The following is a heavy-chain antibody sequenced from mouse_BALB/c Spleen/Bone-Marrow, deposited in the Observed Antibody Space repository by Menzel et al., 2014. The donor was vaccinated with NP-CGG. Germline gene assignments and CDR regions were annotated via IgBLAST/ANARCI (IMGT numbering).Heavy chain of an antibody. CDR2: IDTSASYT. D-gene: IGHD2-14*01. CDR3: ARTDYRFDPLPY. V-gene: IGHV1-69*01. CDR1: GHTFTDYW. Sequence: VQLQESGAELVMPGASVTMSCKAFGHTFTDYWMHRVKPRPGQGLEWTGAIDTSASYTSYNQKFKGKATLTVDESSSTAYMQLSSLTSEDSAVYYCARTDYRFDPLPYWGQGTLVTVSA. J-gene: IGHJ3*01.